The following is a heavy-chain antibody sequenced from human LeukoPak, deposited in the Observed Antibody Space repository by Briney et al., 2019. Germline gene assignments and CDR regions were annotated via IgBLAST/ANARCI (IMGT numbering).Heavy chain of an antibody. CDR1: GCCFNGYY. J-gene: IGHJ4*02. CDR2: INPDTGVP. CDR3: ANRPQYISSRYSESFSSDY. Sequence: ASVKLSCTASGCCFNGYYLHWLRQAPGQAFEWMGWINPDTGVPNYLHNYQRRDTITRDTSISAAYIELSSLRSGDTAIYYRANRPQYISSRYSESFSSDYWGQGTLVTVSS. V-gene: IGHV1-2*02. D-gene: IGHD3-9*01.